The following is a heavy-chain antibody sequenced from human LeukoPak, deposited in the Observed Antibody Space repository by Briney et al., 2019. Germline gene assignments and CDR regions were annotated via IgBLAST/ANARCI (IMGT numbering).Heavy chain of an antibody. CDR3: ASLTRYPRRLIYYHYYCMDV. V-gene: IGHV4-39*07. CDR1: GGSITGSDYY. CDR2: IHYTGTT. J-gene: IGHJ6*03. Sequence: SETLSLNCTVSGGSITGSDYYWGWIRQPPGKGLEWIGSIHYTGTTYYHPSLRSRVTISVDTSKNQFSLRLSSVSAADTAVYYCASLTRYPRRLIYYHYYCMDVWGKGTTVTVS. D-gene: IGHD4-23*01.